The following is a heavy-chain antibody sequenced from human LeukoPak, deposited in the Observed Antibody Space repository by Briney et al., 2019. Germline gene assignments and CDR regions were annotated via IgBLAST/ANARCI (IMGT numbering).Heavy chain of an antibody. CDR1: GFTVTSNY. J-gene: IGHJ4*02. CDR3: ATLADPPQK. V-gene: IGHV3-53*01. CDR2: IYSDDST. Sequence: GGSLRLSCVASGFTVTSNYMTWVRQAPGKGLECVSLIYSDDSTYYADSVKGRFTISRDNSKNTLYLQMNSLRAEDTAMYFCATLADPPQKWGQGTLVTVSS.